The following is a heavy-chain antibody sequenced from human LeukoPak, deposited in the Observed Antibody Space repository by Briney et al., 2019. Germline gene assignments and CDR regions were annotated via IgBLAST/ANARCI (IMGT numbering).Heavy chain of an antibody. Sequence: SETLSLTCAVSGGSISSSNWWSWVRQPPGKGLEWIGEIYHSGSTNYNPSLKSRVTISVDTSKNQFSLKLSSVTAADTAVYYCARDSSSWTSYWYFDLWGRGTLVTVSS. CDR1: GGSISSSNW. D-gene: IGHD6-13*01. CDR3: ARDSSSWTSYWYFDL. J-gene: IGHJ2*01. V-gene: IGHV4-4*02. CDR2: IYHSGST.